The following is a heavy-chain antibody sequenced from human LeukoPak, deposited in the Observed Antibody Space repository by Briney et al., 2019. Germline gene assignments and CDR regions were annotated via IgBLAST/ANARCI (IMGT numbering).Heavy chain of an antibody. CDR3: ATDSGDDASDI. D-gene: IGHD1-26*01. CDR2: INHSGST. CDR1: GGSITSNDW. Sequence: SGTLSLTCAVSGGSITSNDWWSWIRQPPGKGLEWIGEINHSGSTNYNPSLKSRVTISVDTSKNQFSLKLSSVTAADTAVYYCATDSGDDASDIWGQGTMVTVSS. J-gene: IGHJ3*02. V-gene: IGHV4-4*02.